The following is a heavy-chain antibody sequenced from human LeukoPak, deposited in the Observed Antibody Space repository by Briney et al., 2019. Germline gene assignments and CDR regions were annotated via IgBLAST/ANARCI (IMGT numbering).Heavy chain of an antibody. D-gene: IGHD3-3*01. J-gene: IGHJ6*03. Sequence: ASVKVSCKASGDTFTSYVMNWVRHAPGQGLECMGWINTNSGNPTYAQGFTGRFVFSLDTSVSTAYLHISSLKAEDTPVYYCARWVLAGDGHYYMDVWGKGTTVTVSS. V-gene: IGHV7-4-1*02. CDR1: GDTFTSYV. CDR2: INTNSGNP. CDR3: ARWVLAGDGHYYMDV.